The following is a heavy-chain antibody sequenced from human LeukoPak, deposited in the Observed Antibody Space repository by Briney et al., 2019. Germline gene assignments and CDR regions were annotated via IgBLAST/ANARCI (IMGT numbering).Heavy chain of an antibody. D-gene: IGHD5-24*01. Sequence: SETLSLTCTVSGYSISSGYYWGWIRQPPGKGLEWIGHIYYSGSTNYNPSLKSRVTISVDTSKNQFSLKLSSVTAADTAVYYCARDRDGYAHFDYWGQGTLVTVSS. CDR2: IYYSGST. J-gene: IGHJ4*02. CDR3: ARDRDGYAHFDY. V-gene: IGHV4-61*01. CDR1: GYSISSGYY.